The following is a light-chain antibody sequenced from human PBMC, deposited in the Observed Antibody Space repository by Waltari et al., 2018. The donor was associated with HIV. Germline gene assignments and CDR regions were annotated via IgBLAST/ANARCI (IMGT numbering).Light chain of an antibody. V-gene: IGLV3-21*04. Sequence: SYVLTQPPSVSVAPGKTAGITCGGANLGSKSVHWYQHRPGPAPILVIYDDTDRPSGIPERFSGSASWNTATLTVNSVEAGDEADYYCQVWDTDTDHWVFGGGTRLTVL. J-gene: IGLJ3*02. CDR2: DDT. CDR3: QVWDTDTDHWV. CDR1: NLGSKS.